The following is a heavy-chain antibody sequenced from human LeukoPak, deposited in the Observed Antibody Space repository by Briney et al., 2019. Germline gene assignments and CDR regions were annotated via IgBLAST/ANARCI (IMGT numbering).Heavy chain of an antibody. V-gene: IGHV1-46*01. J-gene: IGHJ3*02. CDR1: GYTFTSYY. D-gene: IGHD4-17*01. CDR3: AREFLGLRAFDI. CDR2: INPSGGST. Sequence: ASVKVSCKASGYTFTSYYMHWVRQAPGQGLEWMGIINPSGGSTSYAQKFQGRVTMTRDMSTSTVYMELSSLRSEDTAVYYCAREFLGLRAFDIWGQGTMVTVSS.